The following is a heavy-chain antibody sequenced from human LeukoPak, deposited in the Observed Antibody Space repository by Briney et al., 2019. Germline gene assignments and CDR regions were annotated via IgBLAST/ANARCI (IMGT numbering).Heavy chain of an antibody. V-gene: IGHV3-74*01. CDR1: GFTLNSYW. CDR3: VSDLCGGDDQ. CDR2: IEEDGKTI. D-gene: IGHD3-3*01. J-gene: IGHJ5*02. Sequence: GGSLRLACAAAGFTLNSYWMQWVRPAAGKGLVWVSRIEEDGKTIDYADSMKGRFTISRDNAKDTLYLQMSSLRDEDTAVYYCVSDLCGGDDQWGRGTLVTVSS.